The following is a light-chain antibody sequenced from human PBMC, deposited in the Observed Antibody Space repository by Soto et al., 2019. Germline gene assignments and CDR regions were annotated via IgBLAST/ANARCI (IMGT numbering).Light chain of an antibody. J-gene: IGKJ4*01. CDR1: QSVTYN. CDR3: QQCGSSPPT. V-gene: IGKV3-11*01. CDR2: DAS. Sequence: ETMLTQSPATLSASPGERVTLSCRATQSVTYNLAWYQQKPGRAPRLLVYDASNRATDVPPRFSGSGSGTDFTLTISSLEPEDFAVYYCQQCGSSPPTFGGGTKVDIK.